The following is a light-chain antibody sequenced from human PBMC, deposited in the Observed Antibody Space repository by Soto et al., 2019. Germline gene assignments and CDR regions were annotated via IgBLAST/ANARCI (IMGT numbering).Light chain of an antibody. J-gene: IGKJ5*01. Sequence: EIVMTQSPATLSVSPGERATLSCRASQSVSRNLAWYQQKPDQAPRLLIYGASSRATGIPDRFSGSGSGTDFTLTISGLEPEDFAVYYCQQYDSSPPITFGQGTRLEIK. V-gene: IGKV3-20*01. CDR3: QQYDSSPPIT. CDR1: QSVSRN. CDR2: GAS.